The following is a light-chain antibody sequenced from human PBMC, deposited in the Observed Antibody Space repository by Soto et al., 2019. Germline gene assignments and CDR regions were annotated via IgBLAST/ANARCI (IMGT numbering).Light chain of an antibody. CDR1: QSVNSN. Sequence: EIVMTQSPATLSVSPGERATLSCRASQSVNSNLAWYQQKPGQAPRLLIYGASTRATGIPYRFSGSRSGTEFTLTISSLQSEDFAVYYCQQYNNWPPTWTFGQGTKVEFK. CDR3: QQYNNWPPTWT. J-gene: IGKJ1*01. CDR2: GAS. V-gene: IGKV3-15*01.